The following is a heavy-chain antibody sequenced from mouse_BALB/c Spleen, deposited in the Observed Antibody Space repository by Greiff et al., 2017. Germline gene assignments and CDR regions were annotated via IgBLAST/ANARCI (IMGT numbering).Heavy chain of an antibody. J-gene: IGHJ3*01. CDR3: ARHYGSSYSAWFAY. D-gene: IGHD1-1*01. Sequence: EVQRVESGGGLVQPGGSLKLSCAASGFTFSSYTMSWVRQTPEKRLEWVAYISNGGGSTYYPDTVKGRFTISRDNAKNTLYLQMSSLKSEDTAMYYCARHYGSSYSAWFAYWGQGTLVTVSA. V-gene: IGHV5-12-2*01. CDR2: ISNGGGST. CDR1: GFTFSSYT.